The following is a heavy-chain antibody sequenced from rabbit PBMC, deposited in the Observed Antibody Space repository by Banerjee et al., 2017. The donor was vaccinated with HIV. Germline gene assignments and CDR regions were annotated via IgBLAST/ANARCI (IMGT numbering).Heavy chain of an antibody. CDR1: GFTLSSYW. D-gene: IGHD4-1*01. CDR2: INAVTGKA. Sequence: QSLEESGGGLVKPGASLTLTCTASGFTLSSYWMCWVRQAPGKGLEWIACINAVTGKAVYASWAKGRFTFSKTSSTTVTLQVTSLTAADTATYFCARDLTGVIGWNFGWWGQGTLVTVS. J-gene: IGHJ3*01. CDR3: ARDLTGVIGWNFGW. V-gene: IGHV1S40*01.